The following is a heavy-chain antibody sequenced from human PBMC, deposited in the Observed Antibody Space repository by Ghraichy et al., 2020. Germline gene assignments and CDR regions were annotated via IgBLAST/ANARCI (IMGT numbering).Heavy chain of an antibody. J-gene: IGHJ3*02. Sequence: SETLSLTCTVSGDSVSSSSYYWGWIRQPPGQGLEWITSIYFTGTTSYNPSLNSPVTMSVDTSTNQFSLRLTSVTAADTAVYYCARGRPSQSGCFPDAFDIWGQGTMITVSS. CDR2: IYFTGTT. CDR1: GDSVSSSSYY. V-gene: IGHV4-39*07. D-gene: IGHD1-26*01. CDR3: ARGRPSQSGCFPDAFDI.